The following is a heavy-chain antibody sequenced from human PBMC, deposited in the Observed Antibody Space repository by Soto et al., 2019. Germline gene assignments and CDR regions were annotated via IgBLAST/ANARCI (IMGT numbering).Heavy chain of an antibody. D-gene: IGHD2-2*01. CDR1: GFTFSSYG. Sequence: PGGSLRLSCSASGFTFSSYGMHWVRQAPGKGLEWVAVISYDGSNKYYADSVKGRFTISRDNSKNTLYLQMNSLRAEDTAVYYCAKVGRGVVVVPHLDYWGQGTLVTVSS. J-gene: IGHJ4*02. CDR2: ISYDGSNK. V-gene: IGHV3-30*18. CDR3: AKVGRGVVVVPHLDY.